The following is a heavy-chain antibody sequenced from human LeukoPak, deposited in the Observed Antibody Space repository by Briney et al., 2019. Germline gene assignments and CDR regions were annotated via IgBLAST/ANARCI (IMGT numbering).Heavy chain of an antibody. V-gene: IGHV1-69*13. CDR3: ASAFGPGDFLWVY. D-gene: IGHD3-3*01. CDR2: IIPIFGTA. CDR1: GGTFSSYA. J-gene: IGHJ4*02. Sequence: GASVKVSCKASGGTFSSYAISWVRQAPGQGLEWMGGIIPIFGTANYAQKFQGRVTITADESTSTAYMELSSLRSEDTAVYYCASAFGPGDFLWVYWGQGTLVTVSS.